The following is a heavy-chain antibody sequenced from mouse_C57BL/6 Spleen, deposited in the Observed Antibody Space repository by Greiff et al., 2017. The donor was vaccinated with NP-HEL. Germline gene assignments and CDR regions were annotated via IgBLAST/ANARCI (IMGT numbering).Heavy chain of an antibody. D-gene: IGHD2-4*01. Sequence: VKLMESGPGLVAPSQSLSITCTVSGFSLTSYAISWVRQPPGKGLEWLGVIWTGGGTNYNSALKSRLSISKDNSKSQVFLKMNSLQTDDTARYYCARKGGDYDFHAMDYWGQGTSVTVSS. CDR3: ARKGGDYDFHAMDY. CDR2: IWTGGGT. J-gene: IGHJ4*01. CDR1: GFSLTSYA. V-gene: IGHV2-9-1*01.